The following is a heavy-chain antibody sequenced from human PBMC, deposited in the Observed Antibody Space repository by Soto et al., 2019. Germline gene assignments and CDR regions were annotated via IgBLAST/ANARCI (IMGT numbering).Heavy chain of an antibody. V-gene: IGHV3-33*01. CDR2: IWYDGTQK. CDR3: XXXXGXXXTXLXHFDS. J-gene: IGHJ4*02. Sequence: QVQLEESGGGVVQPGRSLRLSCEASGFTFNTYSMHWVRQPPGKXLEWLAAIWYDGTQKYYADSVKGRFIISRDNSKKTLYLEMNSLRAEXTAVYXCXXXXGXXXTXLXHFDSWGQGTLVTVSS. CDR1: GFTFNTYS.